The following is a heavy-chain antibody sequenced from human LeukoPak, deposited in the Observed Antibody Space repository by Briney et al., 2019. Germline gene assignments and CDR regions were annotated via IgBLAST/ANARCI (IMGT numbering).Heavy chain of an antibody. CDR2: INDDGSAT. J-gene: IGHJ4*02. V-gene: IGHV3-74*01. CDR1: GFTVSSNY. CDR3: AREILAPGKTHDY. Sequence: PGGSLRLSCAASGFTVSSNYMSWVRQAPGKGLEWVSRINDDGSATFYADSVKGRFTISRDNAKNTLFLQINSLRAEDTAVYYCAREILAPGKTHDYWGRGTLVTVSS.